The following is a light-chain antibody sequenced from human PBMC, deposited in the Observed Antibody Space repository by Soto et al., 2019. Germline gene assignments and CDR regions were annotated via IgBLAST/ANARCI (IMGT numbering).Light chain of an antibody. CDR2: GAS. Sequence: EIVLTQSPGTLSLSPGERVTLYCRASQSVSSSRLAWYHQKPGQAPRLLIYGASNRAIGIPDRFSGSGSGTDFTLTISRLEPEDFAVYYCQQYGSSSMYTFGQGTKLEIK. V-gene: IGKV3-20*01. CDR1: QSVSSSR. J-gene: IGKJ2*01. CDR3: QQYGSSSMYT.